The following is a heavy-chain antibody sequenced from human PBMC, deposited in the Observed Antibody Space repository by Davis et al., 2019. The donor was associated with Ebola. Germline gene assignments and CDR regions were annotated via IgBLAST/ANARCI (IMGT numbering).Heavy chain of an antibody. V-gene: IGHV5-51*01. J-gene: IGHJ4*02. D-gene: IGHD2-2*01. CDR1: GYSFTSYW. CDR3: ARKYCSSTSCYQFGY. Sequence: GESLKISCKGSGYSFTSYWISWVRQMPGKGLEWMGIIYPGDSDTRYSPSFQGQVTISADKSISTAYLQWSSLKASDTAMYYCARKYCSSTSCYQFGYWGQGTLVTVSS. CDR2: IYPGDSDT.